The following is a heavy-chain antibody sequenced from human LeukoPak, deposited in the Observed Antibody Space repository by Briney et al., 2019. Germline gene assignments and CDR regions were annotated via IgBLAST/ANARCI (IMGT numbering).Heavy chain of an antibody. CDR3: AKDDAWLRFGE. J-gene: IGHJ4*02. CDR1: GFTYRRYA. Sequence: GGPVGLSCGASGFTYRRYAMTWVRQARGKGLEWVSTFSDTYDSTYCADSVKGRFPISRDNSKNTLYLEVISLTAEDTAVYYCAKDDAWLRFGEWSQGTLVTVSS. V-gene: IGHV3-23*01. D-gene: IGHD3-10*01. CDR2: FSDTYDST.